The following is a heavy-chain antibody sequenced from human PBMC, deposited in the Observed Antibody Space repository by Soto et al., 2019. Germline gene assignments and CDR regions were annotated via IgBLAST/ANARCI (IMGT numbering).Heavy chain of an antibody. CDR1: GGSIMSSSW. CDR3: ARGSSFRGDFDI. D-gene: IGHD2-21*01. CDR2: IYHAGSP. Sequence: SETLSLTCGVSGGSIMSSSWWTWVRQSPGKGLEWIGEIYHAGSPNYNPSFQSRISISLDKSNNSFSLRLTSVTAADAAIYYCARGSSFRGDFDIWGQGTTVTVSS. J-gene: IGHJ3*02. V-gene: IGHV4-4*02.